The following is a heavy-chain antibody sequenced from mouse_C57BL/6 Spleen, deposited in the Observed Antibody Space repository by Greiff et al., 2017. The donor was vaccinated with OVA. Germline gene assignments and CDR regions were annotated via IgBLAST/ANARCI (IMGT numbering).Heavy chain of an antibody. V-gene: IGHV1-53*01. J-gene: IGHJ2*01. CDR2: INPSNGGT. CDR3: ARSYGYYFDY. D-gene: IGHD1-1*01. Sequence: QVQLQQPGTELVKPGASVKLSCKASGYTFTSYWMHWVKQWPGQGLEWIGNINPSNGGTNYNEKFKSKATLTVAKSSSTASLQLRSLTSEDSSVYYCARSYGYYFDYWGQGTTLTVSS. CDR1: GYTFTSYW.